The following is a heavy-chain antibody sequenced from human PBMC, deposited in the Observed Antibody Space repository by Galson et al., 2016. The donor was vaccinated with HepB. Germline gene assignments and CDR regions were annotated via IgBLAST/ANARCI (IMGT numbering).Heavy chain of an antibody. V-gene: IGHV3-21*06. D-gene: IGHD3-22*01. Sequence: SLRLSCAASGFSFSSYSMNWVRQAPGKGLEWVSSISIGSTHIFYADSVKGRFTTSRDNAKNSLYLQMNSLRVGDTAIYYGSSGNDSDPYYYPDYWGQGTLVTVSS. J-gene: IGHJ4*02. CDR2: ISIGSTHI. CDR3: SSGNDSDPYYYPDY. CDR1: GFSFSSYS.